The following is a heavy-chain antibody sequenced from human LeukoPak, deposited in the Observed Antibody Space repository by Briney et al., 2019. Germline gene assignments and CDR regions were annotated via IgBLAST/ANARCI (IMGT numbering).Heavy chain of an antibody. CDR1: GFIFSSYS. D-gene: IGHD6-25*01. V-gene: IGHV3-21*01. J-gene: IGHJ4*02. Sequence: SGGSLRLSCAASGFIFSSYSMNWVRQAPGKGLEWVSSISSSSSYIYYADSVKGRFTISRDNAKNSLYLQMNSLRAEDTAVYYCARLRAAADRRYFDYWGQGTLVTVSS. CDR2: ISSSSSYI. CDR3: ARLRAAADRRYFDY.